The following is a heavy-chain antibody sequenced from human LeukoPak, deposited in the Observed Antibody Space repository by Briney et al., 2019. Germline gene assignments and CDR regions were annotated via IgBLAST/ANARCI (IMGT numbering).Heavy chain of an antibody. J-gene: IGHJ4*02. V-gene: IGHV3-7*01. CDR2: IKQDGGEK. CDR3: ARAPHKTQRWLQGFDY. D-gene: IGHD5-12*01. CDR1: GFTFSSYW. Sequence: GGSLRLSCAASGFTFSSYWMSWVHQAPGKGLEWVANIKQDGGEKYYVDSVKGRFTISRDNAKNSLYLKMNSLRAEGTAVYYCARAPHKTQRWLQGFDYWGQGTLVTVSS.